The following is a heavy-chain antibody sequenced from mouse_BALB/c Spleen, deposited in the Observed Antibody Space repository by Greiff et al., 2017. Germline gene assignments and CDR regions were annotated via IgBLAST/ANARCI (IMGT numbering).Heavy chain of an antibody. V-gene: IGHV1-5*01. CDR2: IYPGNSDT. J-gene: IGHJ3*01. CDR3: TRAITTVVPAD. D-gene: IGHD1-1*01. CDR1: GYSFTSYW. Sequence: EVQLQQSGTVLARPGASVKMSCKASGYSFTSYWMHWVKQRPGQGLEWIGAIYPGNSDTSYNQKFKGKAKLTAVTSASTAYMELSSLTNEDSAVYYCTRAITTVVPADWGQGTLVTVSA.